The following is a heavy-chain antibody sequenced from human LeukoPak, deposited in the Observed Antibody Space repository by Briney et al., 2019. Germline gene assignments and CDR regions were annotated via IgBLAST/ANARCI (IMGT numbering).Heavy chain of an antibody. J-gene: IGHJ4*02. V-gene: IGHV4-39*07. CDR2: VYYSGTP. D-gene: IGHD6-13*01. CDR1: GFTFNTYA. CDR3: ARVFGSWYYFDS. Sequence: GSLRLSCAASGFTFNTYAMSWVRQAPGKGLEWIGSVYYSGTPYYNPSLKSRVTMSVDTSKNQFSLNLSSVTAADTAMYYCARVFGSWYYFDSWGQGTLVTVSS.